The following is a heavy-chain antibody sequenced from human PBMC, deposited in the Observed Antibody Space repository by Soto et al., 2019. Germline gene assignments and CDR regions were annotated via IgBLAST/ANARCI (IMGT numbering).Heavy chain of an antibody. CDR1: GFTFSSYA. Sequence: PGGSLRLSCAASGFTFSSYAMSWVRQAPGKGLEWVSAISGSGGSTYYADSVKGRFTISRDNSKNTLYLQMNSLRAEDTAVYYCFEGPMGFYYYYGMDVWGQGTTVTVSS. CDR3: FEGPMGFYYYYGMDV. V-gene: IGHV3-23*01. CDR2: ISGSGGST. J-gene: IGHJ6*02.